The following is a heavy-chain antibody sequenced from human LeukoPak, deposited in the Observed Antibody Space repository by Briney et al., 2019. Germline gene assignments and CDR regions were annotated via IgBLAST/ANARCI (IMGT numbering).Heavy chain of an antibody. V-gene: IGHV3-23*01. D-gene: IGHD5-12*01. CDR2: IGGSNGIT. J-gene: IGHJ4*02. CDR1: RFTFNSYA. Sequence: GGSLRLSCAASRFTFNSYAMSWVRQAPGKGLEWVSVIGGSNGITFYVGSVKGRFTISRDNSKDTLYLQMNSLRAEDTAVYYCARNGNSGWGYFDYWGQGTLVTVSS. CDR3: ARNGNSGWGYFDY.